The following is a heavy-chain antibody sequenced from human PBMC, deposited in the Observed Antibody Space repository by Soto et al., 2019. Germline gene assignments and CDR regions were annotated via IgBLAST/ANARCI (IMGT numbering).Heavy chain of an antibody. CDR3: ARGPSGDKVDY. CDR2: IYDGGTT. J-gene: IGHJ4*02. D-gene: IGHD7-27*01. CDR1: GGSISSLGCS. V-gene: IGHV4-30-4*08. Sequence: SETMSLTCTVSGGSISSLGCSWIWNRQSPDKCLEWIGHIYDGGTTYSSPSLKGRVTISADTSETQFSLKLNSVSAADTAVYYCARGPSGDKVDYWGQGIQVTVSS.